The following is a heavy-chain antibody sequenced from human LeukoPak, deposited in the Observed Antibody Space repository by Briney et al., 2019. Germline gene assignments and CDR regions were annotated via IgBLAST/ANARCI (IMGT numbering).Heavy chain of an antibody. CDR1: GYTLTELS. J-gene: IGHJ4*02. D-gene: IGHD6-19*01. Sequence: ASVKVFCKVSGYTLTELSMHWGRQAPGKGLEWMGGFDPEDGETIYAQKFQGRVTMTEDTSTDTAYMELSSLRSEDTAVYYCATARYSSGWYGGFDYWGQGTLVTVSS. CDR2: FDPEDGET. V-gene: IGHV1-24*01. CDR3: ATARYSSGWYGGFDY.